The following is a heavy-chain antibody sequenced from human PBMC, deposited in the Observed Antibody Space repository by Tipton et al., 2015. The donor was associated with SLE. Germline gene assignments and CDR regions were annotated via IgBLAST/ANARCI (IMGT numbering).Heavy chain of an antibody. Sequence: TLSLTCTVFGGSVSSGSYYWSWIRQPPGKGLEWIGYIYYSGSTNYNPSLKSRVTISVDTSKNQFSLKLSSVTAADTAVYYCARWGAQLGTDNWFDPWGQGTLVTVSS. CDR1: GGSVSSGSYY. CDR2: IYYSGST. CDR3: ARWGAQLGTDNWFDP. J-gene: IGHJ5*02. V-gene: IGHV4-61*01. D-gene: IGHD1-14*01.